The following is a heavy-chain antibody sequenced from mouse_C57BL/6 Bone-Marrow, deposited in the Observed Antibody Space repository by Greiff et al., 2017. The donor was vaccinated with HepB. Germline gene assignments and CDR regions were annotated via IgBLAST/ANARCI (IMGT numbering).Heavy chain of an antibody. CDR2: ISDGGSYT. V-gene: IGHV5-4*01. D-gene: IGHD1-1*01. CDR1: GFTFSSYA. J-gene: IGHJ2*01. CDR3: AREAIITTAYYFDY. Sequence: EVKLVESGGGLVKPGGSLKLSCAASGFTFSSYAMSWVRQTPEKRLEWVATISDGGSYTYYPDNVKGRFTISRDNAKNNLYLQMSHLKSEDTAMYYCAREAIITTAYYFDYWGQGTTLTVSS.